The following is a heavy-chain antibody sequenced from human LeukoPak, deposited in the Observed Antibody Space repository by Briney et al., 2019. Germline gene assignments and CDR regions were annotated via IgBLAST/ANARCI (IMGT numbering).Heavy chain of an antibody. CDR3: AKGGYSYGSVRAFDI. CDR1: RYTFTSYD. CDR2: MNPNSGNT. V-gene: IGHV1-8*01. Sequence: GASVKVSCKASRYTFTSYDINWVRQATGQGLEWMGWMNPNSGNTGYAQKFQGRVTMTRNTSISTAYMELSSLRSEDTAVYYCAKGGYSYGSVRAFDIWGQGTMVTVSS. J-gene: IGHJ3*02. D-gene: IGHD5-18*01.